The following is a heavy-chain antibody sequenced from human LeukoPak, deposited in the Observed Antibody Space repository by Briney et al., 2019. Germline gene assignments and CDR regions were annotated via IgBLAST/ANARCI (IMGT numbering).Heavy chain of an antibody. V-gene: IGHV5-51*01. J-gene: IGHJ4*02. CDR3: ARTYCSSTSCYGDYFDY. D-gene: IGHD2-2*01. CDR2: IYPGDSDT. CDR1: GYSFTSYW. Sequence: GESLKISCKGSGYSFTSYWIGWVRQMPGKGLEWMGIIYPGDSDTRYSPSFQGQVTISADKSISTAYLQWSSLKASDTAMYYRARTYCSSTSCYGDYFDYWGQGTLVTVSS.